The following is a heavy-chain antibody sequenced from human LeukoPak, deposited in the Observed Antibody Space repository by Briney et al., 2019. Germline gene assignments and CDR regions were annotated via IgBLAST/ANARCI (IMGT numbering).Heavy chain of an antibody. Sequence: GGSLRLSCAASGFTFSSYAMHWVRQAPGKGLEWVAVISYDGSNKYYADSVKGRFTISRDNSKNTLYLQMNSLRAEDTAVYYCARSALHQSSGYAFDYWGQGTLVTVSS. CDR3: ARSALHQSSGYAFDY. D-gene: IGHD3-22*01. J-gene: IGHJ4*02. V-gene: IGHV3-30-3*01. CDR2: ISYDGSNK. CDR1: GFTFSSYA.